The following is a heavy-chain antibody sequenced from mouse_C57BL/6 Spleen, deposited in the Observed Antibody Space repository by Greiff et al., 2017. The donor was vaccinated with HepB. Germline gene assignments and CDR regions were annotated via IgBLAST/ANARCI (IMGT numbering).Heavy chain of an antibody. CDR3: ARLPVITTVVDYAMDY. J-gene: IGHJ4*01. V-gene: IGHV1-81*01. Sequence: QVQLKQSGAELARPGASVKLSCKASGYTFTSYGISWVKQRTGQGLEWIGEIYPRSGNTYYNEKFKGKATLTADKSSSTAYMELRSLTSEDSAVYFCARLPVITTVVDYAMDYWGQGTSVTVSS. CDR1: GYTFTSYG. CDR2: IYPRSGNT. D-gene: IGHD1-1*01.